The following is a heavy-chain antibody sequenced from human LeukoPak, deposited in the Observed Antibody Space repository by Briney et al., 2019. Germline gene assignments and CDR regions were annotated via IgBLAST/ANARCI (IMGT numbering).Heavy chain of an antibody. V-gene: IGHV4-61*02. CDR2: IYTSGST. Sequence: PSETLSLTCTVSGGSISSGSYYWSWIRQPAGKGLEWIGRIYTSGSTNYNPSLKSRVTISVDTSKNQFSLKLSSVTAADTAVYYCARGRRATVTPSNDAFDIWGQGTMVTVSS. J-gene: IGHJ3*02. CDR1: GGSISSGSYY. CDR3: ARGRRATVTPSNDAFDI. D-gene: IGHD4-17*01.